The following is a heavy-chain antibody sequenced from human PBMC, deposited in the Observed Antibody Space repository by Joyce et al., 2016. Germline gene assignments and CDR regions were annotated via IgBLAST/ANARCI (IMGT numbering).Heavy chain of an antibody. Sequence: QVYLVQSGAEVKKPGASVKVSCKVSRHTFNELSMHWVRQAPGKGLEWMGSFDPEEGKTDYAQKLHGRFTMTEDRAADTAYMELSSLRSEDTAVYYCATEFYWGTRGGWDYWGQGTRVIVSS. CDR1: RHTFNELS. V-gene: IGHV1-24*01. J-gene: IGHJ4*02. D-gene: IGHD1-1*01. CDR2: FDPEEGKT. CDR3: ATEFYWGTRGGWDY.